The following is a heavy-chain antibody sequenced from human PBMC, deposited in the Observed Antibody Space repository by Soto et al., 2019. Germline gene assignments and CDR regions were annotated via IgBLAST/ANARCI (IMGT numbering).Heavy chain of an antibody. D-gene: IGHD3-22*01. CDR2: IYYSGST. J-gene: IGHJ3*02. CDR1: GGSISSGGYY. V-gene: IGHV4-31*03. CDR3: ARRPEESLYDSSGYLAFDAFDI. Sequence: SETLSLTCTVSGGSISSGGYYWSWIRQHPGKGLEWIGYIYYSGSTYYNPSLKSRVTISVDTSKNQFSLKLSSVTAADTAVYYCARRPEESLYDSSGYLAFDAFDIWGQGTMVTVSS.